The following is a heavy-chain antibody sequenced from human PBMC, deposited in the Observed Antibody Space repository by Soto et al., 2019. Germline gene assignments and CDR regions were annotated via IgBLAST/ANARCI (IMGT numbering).Heavy chain of an antibody. Sequence: QVQLVESGGGVVQPGRSLRLSCAASGFTFSSYAMHWVRQAPGKGLEWVAVISYDGSNKYYADSVKGRFTISRDNSKNTLYLQMNSLRAEDTAVYYCDYFDYWGQGTLVTVSS. CDR3: DYFDY. J-gene: IGHJ4*02. V-gene: IGHV3-30-3*01. CDR2: ISYDGSNK. CDR1: GFTFSSYA.